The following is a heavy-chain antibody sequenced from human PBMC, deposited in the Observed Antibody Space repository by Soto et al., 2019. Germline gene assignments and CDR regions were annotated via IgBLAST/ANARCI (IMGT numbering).Heavy chain of an antibody. Sequence: QVQLVQSGAEVKKPGASVKVSCKASGYTFTSYGISWVRQAPGQGLEWMGWISAYNGNTNYAQKLQGRVTMTTDTSTSKDYMELRSLRSDDTAVYYCARDKAVAGKEAFGDWGQGTLVTVSS. J-gene: IGHJ4*02. CDR1: GYTFTSYG. D-gene: IGHD6-19*01. CDR2: ISAYNGNT. V-gene: IGHV1-18*01. CDR3: ARDKAVAGKEAFGD.